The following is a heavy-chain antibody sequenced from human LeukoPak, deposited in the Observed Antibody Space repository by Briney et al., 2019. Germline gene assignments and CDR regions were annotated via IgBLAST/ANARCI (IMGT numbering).Heavy chain of an antibody. CDR2: TDTSGST. CDR1: GGSISSGSYY. Sequence: PSETLSLTCTVSGGSISSGSYYWSWIRQPAGKGLEWIGRTDTSGSTNYNPSLKSRVTISVDTSKNQFSLKLSSVTAADTAVYYCARGPEDYDYVWGSYRSSAAFDIWGQGTMVTVSS. J-gene: IGHJ3*02. V-gene: IGHV4-61*02. D-gene: IGHD3-16*02. CDR3: ARGPEDYDYVWGSYRSSAAFDI.